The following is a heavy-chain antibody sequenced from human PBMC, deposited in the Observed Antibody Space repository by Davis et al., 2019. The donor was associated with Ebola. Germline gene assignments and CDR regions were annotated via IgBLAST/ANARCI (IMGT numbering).Heavy chain of an antibody. CDR3: ARGPYDY. Sequence: AASVKVSCKASGYTFTTYAIHWVRQAPGQRLEWMGWISTGNGNTKYSQKFQGRVTMTRDTAANTAYMDLSSLKSEDTTVYYCARGPYDYWGQGTLVTVSS. CDR1: GYTFTTYA. V-gene: IGHV1-3*04. J-gene: IGHJ4*02. CDR2: ISTGNGNT.